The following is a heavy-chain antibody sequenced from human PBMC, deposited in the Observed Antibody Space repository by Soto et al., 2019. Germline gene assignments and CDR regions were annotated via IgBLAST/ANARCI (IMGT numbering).Heavy chain of an antibody. Sequence: QVQLQESGPALVRPSDSLSLMCSVSGVPITTFYWSWIRQAPGKGLEYIGYIYYGGRTHYNPALKSRVTISVDTANNEFSLKLRSVTAADTAAYYCARGQLLHYQYGLDVWGQGTTVIV. D-gene: IGHD3-10*01. CDR1: GVPITTFY. J-gene: IGHJ6*02. V-gene: IGHV4-59*07. CDR2: IYYGGRT. CDR3: ARGQLLHYQYGLDV.